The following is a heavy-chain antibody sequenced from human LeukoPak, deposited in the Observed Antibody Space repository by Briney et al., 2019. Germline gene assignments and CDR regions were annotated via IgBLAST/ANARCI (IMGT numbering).Heavy chain of an antibody. CDR1: GGSIRSASYH. D-gene: IGHD7-27*01. Sequence: SETLSLTCTVSGGSIRSASYHWGWIRQPPGKGLEWIGYGESTNYNSSLRSQVTISVDRSKSQFSLQLRSLTVADTTVYYCARDYWGSLDFWGRGILVTVSS. V-gene: IGHV4-39*07. J-gene: IGHJ4*02. CDR3: ARDYWGSLDF. CDR2: GEST.